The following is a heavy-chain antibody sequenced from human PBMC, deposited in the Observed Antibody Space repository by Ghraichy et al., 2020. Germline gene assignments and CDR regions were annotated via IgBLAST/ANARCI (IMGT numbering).Heavy chain of an antibody. D-gene: IGHD2-15*01. J-gene: IGHJ6*02. CDR3: ASLSCGGSCYGMDV. CDR1: GFTFSDHY. V-gene: IGHV3-72*01. Sequence: GGSLRLSCAASGFTFSDHYMDWVRQAPGKGLEWVGRTRNKANSYTTEYAASVKGRFTISRDDSKNSLYLQMNSLKTEDTAVYYCASLSCGGSCYGMDVWGQGTTVTVSS. CDR2: TRNKANSYTT.